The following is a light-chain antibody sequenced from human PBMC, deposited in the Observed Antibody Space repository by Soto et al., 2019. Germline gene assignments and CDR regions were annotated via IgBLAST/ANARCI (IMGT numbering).Light chain of an antibody. CDR3: QQSYSSPRT. J-gene: IGKJ2*01. CDR1: QSISTY. Sequence: DLQMTQSPSSLSASVGDRVTITCRASQSISTYLNWYQQKPGKAPKLLIYDASRLQSGVPSRFSGSGSGTDFTLTISSLQPEDFATYYCQQSYSSPRTFGQGAKLDIK. V-gene: IGKV1-39*01. CDR2: DAS.